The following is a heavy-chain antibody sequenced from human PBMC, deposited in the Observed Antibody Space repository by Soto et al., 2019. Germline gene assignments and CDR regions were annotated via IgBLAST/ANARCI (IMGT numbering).Heavy chain of an antibody. Sequence: HPGGSLRLSCAASGFTFSSYSMNWVRQAPGKGLEWVSYISSSSSTIYYADSVKGRFTISRDNAKNSLYLQMNSLRAEDTAVYYCARDRYPRVGYCSGGSCYAYYYYMDAWGKETTLTISS. J-gene: IGHJ6*03. D-gene: IGHD2-15*01. CDR2: ISSSSSTI. CDR3: ARDRYPRVGYCSGGSCYAYYYYMDA. CDR1: GFTFSSYS. V-gene: IGHV3-48*01.